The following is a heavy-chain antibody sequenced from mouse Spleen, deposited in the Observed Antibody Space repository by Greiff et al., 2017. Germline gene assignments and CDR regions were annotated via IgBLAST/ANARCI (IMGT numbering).Heavy chain of an antibody. CDR3: ARYYYGSSLDY. CDR2: ISSGGGNT. D-gene: IGHD1-1*01. V-gene: IGHV5-9*04. J-gene: IGHJ2*01. Sequence: EVKVVESGGGLVKLGGSLKLSCAASGFTFSSYAMSWVRQTPEKRLEWVATISSGGGNTYYPDSVKGRFTISRDNAKNTLYLQMSSLKSEDTAMYYCARYYYGSSLDYWGQGTTLTVSS. CDR1: GFTFSSYA.